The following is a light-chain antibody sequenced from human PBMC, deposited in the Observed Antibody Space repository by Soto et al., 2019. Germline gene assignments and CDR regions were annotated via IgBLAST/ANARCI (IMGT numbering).Light chain of an antibody. J-gene: IGKJ4*01. CDR3: QQYNTYRLT. CDR1: QSISSW. V-gene: IGKV1-5*01. CDR2: DAS. Sequence: DIQMTQSPSTLSASVGDRVTITCRASQSISSWLAWYQQKPGKAPKLLIYDASSLENGVPSRVSGSGYRTEFTLTINILQPDDFATYFCQQYNTYRLTFGGGTKVEIK.